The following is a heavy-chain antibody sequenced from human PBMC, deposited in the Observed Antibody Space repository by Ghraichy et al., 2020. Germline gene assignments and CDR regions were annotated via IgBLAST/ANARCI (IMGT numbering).Heavy chain of an antibody. D-gene: IGHD1-7*01. CDR2: VYYSGST. CDR3: ARGDLESYTNYAGMLGYYYYGMDV. Sequence: SQTLSLTYTVSGGSIKNYYWSWIRQPPGKGLEWIGYVYYSGSTNYNPSLKSRVTISVDTSKKQFSLRLRSVTAADTAVYYCARGDLESYTNYAGMLGYYYYGMDVWGQGTTVTVSS. J-gene: IGHJ6*02. V-gene: IGHV4-59*01. CDR1: GGSIKNYY.